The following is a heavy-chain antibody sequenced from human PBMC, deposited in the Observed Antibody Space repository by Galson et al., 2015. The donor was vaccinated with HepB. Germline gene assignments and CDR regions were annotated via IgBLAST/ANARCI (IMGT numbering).Heavy chain of an antibody. CDR3: ARQGVDTMVRGVKGYFDL. CDR1: GYSFTSYW. Sequence: QSGAEVKKPGESLRISCKGSGYSFTSYWIGWVRQMPGKGLEWMGRIDPSDSYTNYSPSFQGHVTISADRSISTAYLPWSSLKVADTTIYYCARQGVDTMVRGVKGYFDLWGRGTLVTVSS. J-gene: IGHJ2*01. CDR2: IDPSDSYT. D-gene: IGHD3-10*01. V-gene: IGHV5-10-1*01.